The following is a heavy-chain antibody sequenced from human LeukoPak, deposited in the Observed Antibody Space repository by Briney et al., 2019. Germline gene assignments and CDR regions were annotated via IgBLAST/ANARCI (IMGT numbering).Heavy chain of an antibody. CDR3: ARNLLIYYYDSSVDWFDP. J-gene: IGHJ5*02. CDR1: GYTFTSYG. Sequence: ASVKVSCTASGYTFTSYGISWVRQAPGQGLEWMGWISAYNGNTNYAQKLQGRVTMTTDTSTSTAYMELRSLRSDDTAVYYCARNLLIYYYDSSVDWFDPWGQGTLVTVSS. V-gene: IGHV1-18*01. CDR2: ISAYNGNT. D-gene: IGHD3-22*01.